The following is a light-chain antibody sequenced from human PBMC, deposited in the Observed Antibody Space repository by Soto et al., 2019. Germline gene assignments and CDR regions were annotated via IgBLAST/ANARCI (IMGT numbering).Light chain of an antibody. CDR1: SSDVGGYNY. J-gene: IGLJ3*02. CDR3: SSYTSSSSWV. Sequence: QSVLTQPASVSGSPGQSITISCTGASSDVGGYNYVSWYQQHPGKAPKLMIYDVSNRPSGVSNRFSGSKSGNTASLTISGLKAEDEAAYYCSSYTSSSSWVFGGGTKLTVL. V-gene: IGLV2-14*01. CDR2: DVS.